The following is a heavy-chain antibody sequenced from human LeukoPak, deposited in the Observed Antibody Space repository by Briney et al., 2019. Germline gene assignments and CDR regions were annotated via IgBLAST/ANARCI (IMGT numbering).Heavy chain of an antibody. Sequence: SVKVSCKASGGTFSSYAISWVRQAPGQGLEWMGGIIPIFGTANYAQKFQGRVTITTDESTSTASMELSSLRSEDTAVYYCARVSVYYDSSGYLDYWGQGTLVTVSS. D-gene: IGHD3-22*01. CDR3: ARVSVYYDSSGYLDY. J-gene: IGHJ4*02. CDR2: IIPIFGTA. CDR1: GGTFSSYA. V-gene: IGHV1-69*05.